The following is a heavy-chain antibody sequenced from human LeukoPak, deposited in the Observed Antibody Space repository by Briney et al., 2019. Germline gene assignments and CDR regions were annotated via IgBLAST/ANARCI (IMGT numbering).Heavy chain of an antibody. J-gene: IGHJ4*02. D-gene: IGHD5-12*01. V-gene: IGHV4-34*01. Sequence: SETLSLTCAVYGGSFSGYYWSWIRQPPGKGLEWIGEINHSGSTNYNPSLKSRVTISVDTSKNQFSLKLSSVTAADTARYYCAKDLGAGDIVATITGGSDYWGQGTLVTVSS. CDR2: INHSGST. CDR3: AKDLGAGDIVATITGGSDY. CDR1: GGSFSGYY.